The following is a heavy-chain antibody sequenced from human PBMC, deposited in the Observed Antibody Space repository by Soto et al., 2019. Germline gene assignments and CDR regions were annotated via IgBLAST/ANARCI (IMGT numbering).Heavy chain of an antibody. J-gene: IGHJ4*02. D-gene: IGHD3-10*01. V-gene: IGHV1-69*01. Sequence: QVQLVQSGAEMKKPGSSVKVSCQSSGGTFNTYAMNWVRQAPGQGPEWMGDISPMFGAANYAPKFQGRVTTTAEESTGTSYMQLSSLPSEDTARYFCAREVQVHTPAFVYWGQGTLVTVSS. CDR3: AREVQVHTPAFVY. CDR2: ISPMFGAA. CDR1: GGTFNTYA.